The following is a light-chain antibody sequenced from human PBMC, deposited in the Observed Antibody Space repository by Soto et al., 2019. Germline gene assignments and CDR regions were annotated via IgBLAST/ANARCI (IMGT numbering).Light chain of an antibody. V-gene: IGKV3-15*01. J-gene: IGKJ1*01. CDR3: QQYNNWPSWT. CDR1: QSVSSN. Sequence: EIVMTQSPATLSVSPGERATLSCRASQSVSSNLAWYQQKPGQAPRLLIYGASTRATGIPARFSGSRSGTAFTLTISSLQSEDFAVYYCQQYNNWPSWTFGQGTKVEIK. CDR2: GAS.